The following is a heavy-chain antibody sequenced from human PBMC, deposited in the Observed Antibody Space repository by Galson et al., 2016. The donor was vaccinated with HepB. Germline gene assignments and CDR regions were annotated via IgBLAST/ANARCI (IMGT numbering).Heavy chain of an antibody. V-gene: IGHV3-33*01. CDR1: GFTFSNYG. D-gene: IGHD3-22*01. CDR2: IWYDGSHK. J-gene: IGHJ4*02. CDR3: AREGYDSSGYYPDY. Sequence: SLRLSCAASGFTFSNYGMHWVRQAPGKGLEWVAVIWYDGSHKYYADSVKGRFTISRDNSKSTLFLQMNSLRAGDTAVYYWAREGYDSSGYYPDYLGLGTRVTVSP.